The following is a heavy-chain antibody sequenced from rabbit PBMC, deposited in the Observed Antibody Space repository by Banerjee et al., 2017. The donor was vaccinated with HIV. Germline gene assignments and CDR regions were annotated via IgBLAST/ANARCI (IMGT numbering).Heavy chain of an antibody. D-gene: IGHD4-1*01. CDR2: IYTGSSGST. CDR3: ARDLAGVIGWNFNL. J-gene: IGHJ4*01. V-gene: IGHV1S45*01. CDR1: GFTLSSYW. Sequence: EESGGGLVKPEGSLTLTCTASGFTLSSYWICWVRQAPGKGLELMACIYTGSSGSTYYASWAKGRFTISKTSSTTVTLQMTSLTAADTATYFCARDLAGVIGWNFNLWGPGTLVT.